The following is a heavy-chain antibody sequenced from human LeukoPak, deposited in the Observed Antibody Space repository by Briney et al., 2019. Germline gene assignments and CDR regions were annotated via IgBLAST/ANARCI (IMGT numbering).Heavy chain of an antibody. V-gene: IGHV4-39*01. Sequence: SETLSLTCTVSGGSISSDNYYWGWIRQPPGKGLEWIGRIYYSGTTYYNPSLRSRVTISVGTAKNQFSLKLSSVTAADTALYYCAKHYMGSSYNHGLDCWGQGTLVTVSS. CDR1: GGSISSDNYY. CDR3: AKHYMGSSYNHGLDC. J-gene: IGHJ4*02. CDR2: IYYSGTT. D-gene: IGHD3-10*01.